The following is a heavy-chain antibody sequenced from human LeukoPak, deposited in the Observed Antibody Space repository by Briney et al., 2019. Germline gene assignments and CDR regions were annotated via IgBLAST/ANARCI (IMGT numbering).Heavy chain of an antibody. CDR1: GGSISSSSYY. V-gene: IGHV4-39*01. J-gene: IGHJ3*02. D-gene: IGHD2-15*01. Sequence: PSETLFLTCTVSGGSISSSSYYWGWIRQPPGKGLEWIGSIYYSGSTYYNPSLKSRVTISVDTSKNQFSLKLSSVTAADTAVYYCARHGLCSGGSCYSRVAFDIWGQGTMVTVSS. CDR2: IYYSGST. CDR3: ARHGLCSGGSCYSRVAFDI.